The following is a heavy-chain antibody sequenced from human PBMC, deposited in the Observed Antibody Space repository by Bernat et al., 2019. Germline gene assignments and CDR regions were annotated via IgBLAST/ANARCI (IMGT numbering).Heavy chain of an antibody. V-gene: IGHV3-21*05. CDR2: ISSSSSYI. D-gene: IGHD5-12*01. CDR1: GFTFSSYS. CDR3: ARHDSGYDPTDQSAEFDY. Sequence: EVQLVESGGGLVKPGGSLRLSCAASGFTFSSYSMNWVRQAPGKGLEWVVYISSSSSYIYYADSVKGRFTIPRDNAKDSLYLQMNRLRAEDTAVYYWARHDSGYDPTDQSAEFDYWGQGTLVTVSS. J-gene: IGHJ4*02.